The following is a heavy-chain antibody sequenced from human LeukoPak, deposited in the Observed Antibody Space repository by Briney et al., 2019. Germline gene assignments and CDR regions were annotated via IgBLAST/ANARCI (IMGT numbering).Heavy chain of an antibody. Sequence: AGGSLRLSCAASGFTFSSHWMNWVRQAPGKGLEWVANIKKGGGERNYVDSEKGRFTISRDDAKNSLYLEMNSLRAEDTAIYYCARGPDYGDRTDYLDYWGQGTPVTVSS. CDR1: GFTFSSHW. V-gene: IGHV3-7*03. CDR3: ARGPDYGDRTDYLDY. D-gene: IGHD2-21*02. J-gene: IGHJ4*02. CDR2: IKKGGGER.